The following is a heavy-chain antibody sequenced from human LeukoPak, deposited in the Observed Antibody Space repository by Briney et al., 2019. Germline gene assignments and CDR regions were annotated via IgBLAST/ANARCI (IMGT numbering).Heavy chain of an antibody. CDR2: VDTAGDT. V-gene: IGHV3-13*01. CDR1: GFTFSSYD. J-gene: IGHJ4*02. D-gene: IGHD4-17*01. CDR3: AKDPTSYGDPWNY. Sequence: PGGSLRLSCAASGFTFSSYDMHWVRQTTGRGLEWVSGVDTAGDTYSPGSVKGRFTISRDNSENTLYLQMNSLRAEDTAVYYCAKDPTSYGDPWNYWGQGTLVTVSS.